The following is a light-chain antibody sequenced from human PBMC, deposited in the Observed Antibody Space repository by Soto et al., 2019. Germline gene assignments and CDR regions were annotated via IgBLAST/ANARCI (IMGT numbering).Light chain of an antibody. Sequence: DIQMTQSPSYLSASVGDRVTLTFRASQSINVNLNWYQQKPGKAPNLLIYAASSLQSGVPSRFSGSGSGTDFTLTISSLQPEDFATYYCQQANSFLTFGQGTRLEI. CDR1: QSINVN. CDR2: AAS. CDR3: QQANSFLT. V-gene: IGKV1-39*01. J-gene: IGKJ5*01.